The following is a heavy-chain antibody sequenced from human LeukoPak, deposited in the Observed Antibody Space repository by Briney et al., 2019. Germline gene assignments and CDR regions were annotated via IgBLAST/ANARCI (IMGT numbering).Heavy chain of an antibody. CDR1: GYTFTSYY. V-gene: IGHV1-46*01. Sequence: ASVKVSCKASGYTFTSYYMHWVRQAPGQGLEWMGIINPSGGSTSYAQKFQGRVTITRDMSTSTVYMDLSSLRPEDTAVYYCARSLSYFDYWGQGTLVTVPS. CDR3: ARSLSYFDY. CDR2: INPSGGST. J-gene: IGHJ4*02.